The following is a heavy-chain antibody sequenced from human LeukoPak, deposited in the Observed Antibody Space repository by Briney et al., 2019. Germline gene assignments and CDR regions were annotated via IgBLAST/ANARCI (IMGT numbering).Heavy chain of an antibody. J-gene: IGHJ4*02. D-gene: IGHD2-2*01. V-gene: IGHV4-39*07. CDR3: ARGVVVPAAEAGDYFDY. CDR1: GGSIRSSSYY. Sequence: SETLSLTCTVSGGSIRSSSYYWGWIRQPPGKGLEWIGSIYYSGSTYYNPSLKSRVTISVDTSKNQFSLKLSSVTAADTAVYYCARGVVVPAAEAGDYFDYWGQGTLVTVSS. CDR2: IYYSGST.